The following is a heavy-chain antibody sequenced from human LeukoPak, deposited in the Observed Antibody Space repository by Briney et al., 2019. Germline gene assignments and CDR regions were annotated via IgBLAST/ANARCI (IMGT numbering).Heavy chain of an antibody. CDR1: GYTSTSYG. V-gene: IGHV1-18*01. CDR2: ISAYNGNT. CDR3: AREGDYSSGWDRADY. J-gene: IGHJ4*02. Sequence: GASVKVSCKASGYTSTSYGITWVRQGSQRRHERMGWISAYNGNTNHAQKFQDRVTMTTDTSTSTAYMELRSLRSDDTAVYYCAREGDYSSGWDRADYWGQGTLVTVSS. D-gene: IGHD6-19*01.